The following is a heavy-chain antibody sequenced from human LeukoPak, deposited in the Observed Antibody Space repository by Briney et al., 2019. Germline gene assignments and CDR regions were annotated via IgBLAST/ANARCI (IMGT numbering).Heavy chain of an antibody. CDR1: GYSFTSYW. CDR3: ARRYDSSGYYSGLDY. CDR2: IYPGDSDT. Sequence: GESLKISCKGSGYSFTSYWIGWVRQMPGKGLEWMGIIYPGDSDTTYSPSFQGRVTISADKSISTAYLQWSSLKASDTAMYYCARRYDSSGYYSGLDYWGQGTLVTVSS. V-gene: IGHV5-51*01. J-gene: IGHJ4*02. D-gene: IGHD3-22*01.